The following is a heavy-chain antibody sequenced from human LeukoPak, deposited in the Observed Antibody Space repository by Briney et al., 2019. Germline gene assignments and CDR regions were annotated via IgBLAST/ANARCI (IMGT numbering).Heavy chain of an antibody. J-gene: IGHJ4*02. CDR1: GDSISSGRDY. V-gene: IGHV4-39*01. CDR3: ARGIDS. Sequence: SETLSLTCTVSGDSISSGRDYWRWIRQSPGKGLEWIGSLSYNGSTYYNPSLKSRVIVFVDTSKSQVSLKLSAVTAADTAIYYCARGIDSWGQGTLVTVSS. CDR2: LSYNGST.